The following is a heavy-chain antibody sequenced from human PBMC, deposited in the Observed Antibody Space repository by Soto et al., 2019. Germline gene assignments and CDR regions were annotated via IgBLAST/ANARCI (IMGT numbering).Heavy chain of an antibody. V-gene: IGHV1-3*01. D-gene: IGHD3-22*01. CDR3: ARDHYYDSSGYLYYYYGMDV. CDR1: GYTFTSYA. J-gene: IGHJ6*02. CDR2: INAGNGNT. Sequence: ASVKVSCKASGYTFTSYAMHWVRQAPGLRLEWMGWINAGNGNTKYSQKFQGRVTMTRDTSTSTVYMELSSLRSEDTAVYYCARDHYYDSSGYLYYYYGMDVWGQGTTVTVSS.